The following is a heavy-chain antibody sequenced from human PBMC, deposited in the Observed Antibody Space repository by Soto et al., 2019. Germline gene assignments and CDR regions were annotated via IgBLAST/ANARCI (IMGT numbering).Heavy chain of an antibody. D-gene: IGHD3-10*01. Sequence: SETLSLTCAVSGGSFSGHYWSWIRQPPGKGLEWIGEDSQSGNTNYNPSLMSRLTISVDKSKNQFSLRLTYVTAADTGIYYCAREVPGLREVNRNWFDPWGQGTLVTVSS. CDR3: AREVPGLREVNRNWFDP. CDR1: GGSFSGHY. J-gene: IGHJ5*02. V-gene: IGHV4-34*01. CDR2: DSQSGNT.